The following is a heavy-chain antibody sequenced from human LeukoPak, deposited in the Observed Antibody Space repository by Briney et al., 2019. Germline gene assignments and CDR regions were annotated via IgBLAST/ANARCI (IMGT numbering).Heavy chain of an antibody. Sequence: GGSLRLSCAASGLTFSSSAMSWVRQAPGKGLQWVSAISGSGGSTHYADSVKGRFTISRDNSKNTLYLQMNSLRAEDTAVYYCARDNYSWFGEPMSFDYWGQGTLVTVSS. CDR1: GLTFSSSA. D-gene: IGHD3-10*01. V-gene: IGHV3-23*01. CDR2: ISGSGGST. J-gene: IGHJ4*02. CDR3: ARDNYSWFGEPMSFDY.